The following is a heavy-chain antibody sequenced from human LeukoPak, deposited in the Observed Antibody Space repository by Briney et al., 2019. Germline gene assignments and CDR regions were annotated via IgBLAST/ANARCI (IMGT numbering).Heavy chain of an antibody. J-gene: IGHJ3*02. CDR1: GFTFSDHY. CDR3: ARLGGPTPIYDSSGHYSKKNAFDI. Sequence: GGSLRLSCAASGFTFSDHYMDWVRQAPGKGLEWVGRTRNKANSYTTEYAASVKGRFTISRDDSKKSLYLQMNSLKTEDTAVYYCARLGGPTPIYDSSGHYSKKNAFDIWGQGTMVTVSS. V-gene: IGHV3-72*01. D-gene: IGHD3-22*01. CDR2: TRNKANSYTT.